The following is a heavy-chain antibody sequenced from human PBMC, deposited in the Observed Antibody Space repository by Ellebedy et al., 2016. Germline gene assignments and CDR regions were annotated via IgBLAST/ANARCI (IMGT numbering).Heavy chain of an antibody. D-gene: IGHD1-26*01. J-gene: IGHJ4*02. Sequence: GESLKISXAASGFTFSNAWMSWVRQAPGKGLEWVSSISGFDGSTYYADSVKGRFTTSRDNSKNTLFLQVNSLRAEDTAVYYCARVRVGAIDFFDYWGQGTLVTVSS. CDR3: ARVRVGAIDFFDY. V-gene: IGHV3-23*01. CDR2: ISGFDGST. CDR1: GFTFSNAW.